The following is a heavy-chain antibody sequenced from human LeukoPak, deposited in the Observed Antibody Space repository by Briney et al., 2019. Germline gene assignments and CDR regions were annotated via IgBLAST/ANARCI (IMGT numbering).Heavy chain of an antibody. CDR3: ARDRYYDSSGAFDI. CDR2: ISAYNGNT. CDR1: GYTFTSYG. D-gene: IGHD3-22*01. J-gene: IGHJ3*02. V-gene: IGHV1-18*01. Sequence: ASVKVSCKASGYTFTSYGISWVRQAPGQGLEWMGWISAYNGNTNYAQKLQGRVTMTTDTSASTAYMELRSLRSDDTAVYYCARDRYYDSSGAFDIWGQGTMVTVSS.